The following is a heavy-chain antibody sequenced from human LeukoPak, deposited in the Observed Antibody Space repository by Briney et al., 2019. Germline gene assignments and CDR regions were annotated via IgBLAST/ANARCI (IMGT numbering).Heavy chain of an antibody. D-gene: IGHD2-2*01. Sequence: SQTLSLTCTVSGGSISSGGYSWSWIRQHPGKGLEWIGYIYYSGSTYYNPSPKSRVTISVDTSKNQFSLKLSSVTAADTAVYYCAVNVVVPAALPWYGMDVWGQGTTVTVSS. CDR3: AVNVVVPAALPWYGMDV. J-gene: IGHJ6*02. V-gene: IGHV4-31*03. CDR2: IYYSGST. CDR1: GGSISSGGYS.